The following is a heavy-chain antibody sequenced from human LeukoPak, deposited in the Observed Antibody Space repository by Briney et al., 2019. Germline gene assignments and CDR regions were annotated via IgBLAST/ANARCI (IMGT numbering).Heavy chain of an antibody. V-gene: IGHV4-39*01. CDR1: GGSISSSSYS. J-gene: IGHJ4*02. Sequence: SSETLSLTCTVSGGSISSSSYSWGWIRQPPGKGLEWIGSIYYSGTTYYNPSLKSRVTISVDTSKIQFSLKLSSVAATDTAVYFCARLRFDFWSGYTHLYFDYWGQGTLVTVSS. CDR3: ARLRFDFWSGYTHLYFDY. CDR2: IYYSGTT. D-gene: IGHD3-3*01.